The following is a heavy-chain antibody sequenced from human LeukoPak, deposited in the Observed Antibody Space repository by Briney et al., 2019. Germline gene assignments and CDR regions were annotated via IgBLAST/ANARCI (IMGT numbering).Heavy chain of an antibody. D-gene: IGHD2-2*02. CDR1: GGTFSSYA. CDR3: AGGADVGLYTFDY. Sequence: SVKVSCKASGGTFSSYAISWVRQAPGQGLEWMGGIIPIFGTANYAQKFQGRVTITADESTSTAYMELSSLRSEDTAVYYCAGGADVGLYTFDYWGPGNPGHRLL. V-gene: IGHV1-69*13. CDR2: IIPIFGTA. J-gene: IGHJ4*02.